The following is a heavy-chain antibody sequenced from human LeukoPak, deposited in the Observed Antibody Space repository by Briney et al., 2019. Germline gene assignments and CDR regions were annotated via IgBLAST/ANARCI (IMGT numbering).Heavy chain of an antibody. CDR3: ARDPTNTSGYYAYFDY. D-gene: IGHD3-22*01. CDR2: ISAYNGDT. Sequence: ASVKVSCKASGYTFRNYGITWVRQAPGQGLEWMWWISAYNGDTHYAQNLQGRVTMTTDTSTSTAYMELRSLRSDDTAVYYCARDPTNTSGYYAYFDYWGQGTLVTVSS. V-gene: IGHV1-18*01. J-gene: IGHJ4*02. CDR1: GYTFRNYG.